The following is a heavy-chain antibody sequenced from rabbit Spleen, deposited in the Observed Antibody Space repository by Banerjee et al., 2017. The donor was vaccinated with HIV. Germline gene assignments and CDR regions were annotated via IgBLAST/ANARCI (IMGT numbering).Heavy chain of an antibody. D-gene: IGHD4-1*01. Sequence: QSLEESGGGLVKPGASLTLTCKASGFSFSNKAVMCWVRQAPGKGLQWIACIEAGSGGFTYFASWAKGRFTISRTSSTTVTLQMTSLTAADTATYFCARDLAGAIGWNFYLWGPGTLVTVS. CDR1: GFSFSNKAV. V-gene: IGHV1S40*01. CDR3: ARDLAGAIGWNFYL. CDR2: IEAGSGGFT. J-gene: IGHJ4*01.